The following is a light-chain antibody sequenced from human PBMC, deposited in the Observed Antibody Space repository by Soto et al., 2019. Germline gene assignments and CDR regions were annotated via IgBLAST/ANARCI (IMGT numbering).Light chain of an antibody. Sequence: QSVLTQSASVSGSPGQSIAISCTGTSSDVGGYNYVSWYQQRPGKAPKLILCDVSNRPSGVSDRFSGSKSGNTASLTISGLQTEDETDYYCSSYTTISTYVFGTGTKVTVL. V-gene: IGLV2-14*01. CDR2: DVS. CDR1: SSDVGGYNY. J-gene: IGLJ1*01. CDR3: SSYTTISTYV.